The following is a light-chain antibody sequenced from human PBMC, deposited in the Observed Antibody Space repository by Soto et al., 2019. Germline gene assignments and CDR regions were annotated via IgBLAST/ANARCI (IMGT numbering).Light chain of an antibody. CDR3: SSFAGSNNFV. Sequence: QSALTQPPSASGSPGQSVTISCTGTSSDVGAYNFVSWYQQHPSKAPKLMISEVSKRPSGVPDRFSGSKSGNTASLTVSGLQAEDEADYYCSSFAGSNNFVFGGGTKLTVL. J-gene: IGLJ2*01. V-gene: IGLV2-8*01. CDR2: EVS. CDR1: SSDVGAYNF.